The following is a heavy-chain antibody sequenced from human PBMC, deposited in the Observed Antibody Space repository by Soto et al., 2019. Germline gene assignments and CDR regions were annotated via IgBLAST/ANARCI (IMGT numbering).Heavy chain of an antibody. J-gene: IGHJ4*02. CDR3: ATNYGSGSTHFDY. CDR2: IIPMLGMS. Sequence: QVQLVQSGAEVKKPGSPVRVSCTASGDTFNFYTISWVRQVPGQGPEWMGRIIPMLGMSNYAQKFQGIVTIMADNSTSTVYMNLSGLTSEDTAVYYCATNYGSGSTHFDYWGQGTLVTVSS. V-gene: IGHV1-69*02. CDR1: GDTFNFYT. D-gene: IGHD3-10*01.